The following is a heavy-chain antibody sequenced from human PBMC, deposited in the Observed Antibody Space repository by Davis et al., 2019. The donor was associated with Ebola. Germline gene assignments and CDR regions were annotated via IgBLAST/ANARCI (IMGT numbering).Heavy chain of an antibody. CDR1: GFTVSSNY. CDR2: IYSGGST. D-gene: IGHD1-14*01. J-gene: IGHJ6*03. CDR3: ARAELYYYYYMDV. Sequence: GESLKISCAASGFTVSSNYMSWVRQAPGKGLEWVSVIYSGGSTYYADSVKGRFTISRDNSKNTLYLQMNSLRAGDTAVYYCARAELYYYYYMDVWGKGTTVTVSS. V-gene: IGHV3-53*01.